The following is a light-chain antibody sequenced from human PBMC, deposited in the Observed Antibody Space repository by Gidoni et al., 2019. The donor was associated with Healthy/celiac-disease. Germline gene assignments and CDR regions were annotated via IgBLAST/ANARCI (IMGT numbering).Light chain of an antibody. Sequence: DIQMTQSPSSLSASVGDRVTITCQASQDISNYLNWYQQKPGKAPKLLIYDASNLETGVPSRVSGSGSGTDFTFTISSLQPEDITTYYCQQYDNPFTFXXXTRLEIK. CDR2: DAS. CDR1: QDISNY. CDR3: QQYDNPFT. V-gene: IGKV1-33*01. J-gene: IGKJ5*01.